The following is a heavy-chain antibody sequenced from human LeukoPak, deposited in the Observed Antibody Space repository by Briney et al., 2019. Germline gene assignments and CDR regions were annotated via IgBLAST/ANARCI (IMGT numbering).Heavy chain of an antibody. D-gene: IGHD2-2*01. CDR3: ARTICRSTSCWFDY. J-gene: IGHJ4*02. CDR2: IYYSGST. V-gene: IGHV4-59*01. Sequence: SETLSLTCTVCGGSISSYYWSCIRQPPGKGLEWIGYIYYSGSTNYNPSLKSRVTISVDTSKNQFSLKLSLVAAADTAVYYCARTICRSTSCWFDYWGQGTLVTVSS. CDR1: GGSISSYY.